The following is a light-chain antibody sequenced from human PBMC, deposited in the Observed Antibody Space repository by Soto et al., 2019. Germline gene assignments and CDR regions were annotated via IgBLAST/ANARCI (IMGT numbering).Light chain of an antibody. J-gene: IGLJ2*01. CDR2: EVN. Sequence: QSALTQPASVSGSPGQSITISCTGTSSDVGGYNYVFWYQHHPGKAPKLMIYEVNNRPSGVSDRFSGSKSGNTDSLTISGLQAEDEADYYCSSHTSSNTVVFGGGTKVTVL. CDR3: SSHTSSNTVV. CDR1: SSDVGGYNY. V-gene: IGLV2-14*01.